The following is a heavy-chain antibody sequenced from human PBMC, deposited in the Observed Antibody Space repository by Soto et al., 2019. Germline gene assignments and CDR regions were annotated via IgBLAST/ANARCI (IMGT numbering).Heavy chain of an antibody. D-gene: IGHD3-10*01. J-gene: IGHJ5*02. V-gene: IGHV3-23*01. CDR3: AKVDQCVSGSLGKFKP. CDR2: ISETGRST. CDR1: LFTFSNYV. Sequence: GGSLRLSCVDSLFTFSNYVMSWVLQAPGKGLEWVSTISETGRSTYYADSVKGRLTISRDNAKNTLYREMSILSAEDTAAYSCAKVDQCVSGSLGKFKPWGEVTLVAVSS.